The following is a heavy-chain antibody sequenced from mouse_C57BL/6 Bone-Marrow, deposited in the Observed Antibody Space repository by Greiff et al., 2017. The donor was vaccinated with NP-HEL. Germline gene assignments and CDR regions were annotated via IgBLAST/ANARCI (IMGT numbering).Heavy chain of an antibody. CDR1: GYTFTSYD. V-gene: IGHV1-85*01. Sequence: VKLVESGPELVKPGASVKLSCKASGYTFTSYDINWVKQRPGQGLEWIGWIYPRDGSTKYNEKFKGKATLTVDTSSSTAYMELHSLTSEDSAVYFCARSHLLRPFAYWGQGTLVTVSA. J-gene: IGHJ3*01. CDR3: ARSHLLRPFAY. CDR2: IYPRDGST. D-gene: IGHD1-2*01.